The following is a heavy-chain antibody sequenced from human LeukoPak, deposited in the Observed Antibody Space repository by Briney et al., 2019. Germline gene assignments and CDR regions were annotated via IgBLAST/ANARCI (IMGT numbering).Heavy chain of an antibody. CDR3: ATWIPHYDILTGYDY. D-gene: IGHD3-9*01. CDR1: GYTLTELS. Sequence: ASVKVSCKVSGYTLTELSMHWVRQAPGKGLEWMGGFDPEDGETIYAQKFQGRVTMTEDTSTDTAYMELSSLRPEDTAVYYCATWIPHYDILTGYDYWGQGTLVTVSS. CDR2: FDPEDGET. V-gene: IGHV1-24*01. J-gene: IGHJ4*02.